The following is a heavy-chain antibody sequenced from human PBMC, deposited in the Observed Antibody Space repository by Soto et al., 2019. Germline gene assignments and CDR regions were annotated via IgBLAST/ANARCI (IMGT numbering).Heavy chain of an antibody. CDR1: VYSFSDYY. J-gene: IGHJ6*02. CDR2: IIPKNGGT. CDR3: ARNRYSMAHRRNFYYYCGLDV. V-gene: IGHV1-2*02. D-gene: IGHD1-26*01. Sequence: AGVTVSRQPSVYSFSDYYIHWVRQAPGQGLAGVGWIIPKNGGTRFPPKLQGRVTLTRDSPTNTVYLELSRLTSDDSAVYYCARNRYSMAHRRNFYYYCGLDVWGQGTTVTVSS.